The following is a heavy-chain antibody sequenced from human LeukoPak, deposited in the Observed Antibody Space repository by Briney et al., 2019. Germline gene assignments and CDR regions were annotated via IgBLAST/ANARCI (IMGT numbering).Heavy chain of an antibody. J-gene: IGHJ3*02. CDR3: ATVWFGIGSFDI. Sequence: ASVKVSCKVSGYTLTELSMHWVRQAPGKGLEWMGGFDPEDGETIYAQKFQGRVTMTEDTSTDTAYMELSSLRSEDTAVYYSATVWFGIGSFDIWGQGTMVTVSS. D-gene: IGHD3-10*01. CDR1: GYTLTELS. V-gene: IGHV1-24*01. CDR2: FDPEDGET.